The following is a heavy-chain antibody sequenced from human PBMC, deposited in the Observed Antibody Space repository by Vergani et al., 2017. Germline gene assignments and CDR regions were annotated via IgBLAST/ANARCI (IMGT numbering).Heavy chain of an antibody. CDR3: ARAGTGGDFDDAFDI. J-gene: IGHJ3*02. Sequence: QVQLQESGPGLVKPSQTLSLTCTVSGGSISSGSYYWSWIRQPAGKGLEWIGRIYTSGSTNYNPSLKSRVTISVDTSKNQLSLKLSSVTAADTAVYYCARAGTGGDFDDAFDIWGQGTMVTVSS. CDR1: GGSISSGSYY. V-gene: IGHV4-61*02. D-gene: IGHD7-27*01. CDR2: IYTSGST.